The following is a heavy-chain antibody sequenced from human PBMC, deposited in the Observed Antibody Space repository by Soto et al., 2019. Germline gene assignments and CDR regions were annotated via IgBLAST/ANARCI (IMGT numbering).Heavy chain of an antibody. Sequence: QVQLVESGGGVVQPGRSLRLSCAASGFTFSSYGMHWVRQAPGKGLEWVAVISYDGSNKYYADSVKGRFTISRDNSKNPLYLQMNRLRAEDTAVYYCAKAHTLSGSYSPPLPWGQGTLVTVSS. CDR1: GFTFSSYG. CDR2: ISYDGSNK. V-gene: IGHV3-30*18. J-gene: IGHJ5*02. CDR3: AKAHTLSGSYSPPLP. D-gene: IGHD1-26*01.